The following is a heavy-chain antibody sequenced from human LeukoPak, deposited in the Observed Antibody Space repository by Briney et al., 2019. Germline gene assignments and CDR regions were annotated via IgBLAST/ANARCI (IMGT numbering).Heavy chain of an antibody. V-gene: IGHV4-59*01. CDR2: TYYSGST. Sequence: SETLSLASSVSGGSISSYYWGWTRPPPGKGLEYIGYTYYSGSTNYDPSLKSRVTISVDTSKAQFSLNLTSVTAADTAVYYCARLKCISTTCPSRYVMDVWGQGTTVTVSS. D-gene: IGHD2-2*01. CDR1: GGSISSYY. CDR3: ARLKCISTTCPSRYVMDV. J-gene: IGHJ6*02.